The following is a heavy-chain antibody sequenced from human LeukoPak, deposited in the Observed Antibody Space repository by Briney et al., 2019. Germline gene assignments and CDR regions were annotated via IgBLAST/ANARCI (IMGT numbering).Heavy chain of an antibody. CDR1: GVSISSGGYY. Sequence: PSETLSLTCTVSGVSISSGGYYWSWLRQHPGKGLEWIGYIYYSGSTYYNSSLKSRVTISVDTSKNQFSLKLSSVTAADTAVYYCARGEAYYFDYWGQGTLVTVSS. V-gene: IGHV4-31*03. CDR2: IYYSGST. CDR3: ARGEAYYFDY. J-gene: IGHJ4*02.